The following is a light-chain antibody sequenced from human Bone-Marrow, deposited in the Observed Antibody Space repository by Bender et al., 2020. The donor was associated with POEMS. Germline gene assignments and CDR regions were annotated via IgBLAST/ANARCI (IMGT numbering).Light chain of an antibody. V-gene: IGLV3-1*01. J-gene: IGLJ2*01. CDR1: DLGDKY. CDR2: QDN. Sequence: SYELTQPPSVSVSPGQTASITCSGDDLGDKYCFWYQQKPGQSPVLVIYQDNERPSGIPERFSGSKSGTSASLAISGLRSEDEAEYYCAAWDDSRSGSVVFGGGTKLTVL. CDR3: AAWDDSRSGSVV.